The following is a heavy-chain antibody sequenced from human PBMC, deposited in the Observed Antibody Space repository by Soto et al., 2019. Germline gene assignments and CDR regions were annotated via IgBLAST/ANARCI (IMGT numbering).Heavy chain of an antibody. V-gene: IGHV4-34*01. D-gene: IGHD6-13*01. CDR3: ARGVRQQLVPKDY. CDR2: INHSGST. J-gene: IGHJ4*02. Sequence: QVQLQQWGAGLLKPSETLSLTCAVYGGSFSGYYWSWNRQPPGKGLEWIGEINHSGSTNYNPSLKSRVTISVDTSKNQFSLKLSSVTAADTAVYYCARGVRQQLVPKDYWGQGTLVTVSS. CDR1: GGSFSGYY.